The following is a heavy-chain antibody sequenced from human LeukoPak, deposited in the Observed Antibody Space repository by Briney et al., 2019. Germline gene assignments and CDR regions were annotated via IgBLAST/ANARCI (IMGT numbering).Heavy chain of an antibody. J-gene: IGHJ5*02. Sequence: SVKVSCKASGYTFTGYYMHWVRQARGQRLEWVGWIVVGSGNTNYAQKFQGRVTITRDMSTRTSHMELSSLRSEDTAVYYCAAAPYYHEDSGYYYFDPWGQGTLVTVSS. CDR1: GYTFTGYY. CDR2: IVVGSGNT. CDR3: AAAPYYHEDSGYYYFDP. V-gene: IGHV1-58*02. D-gene: IGHD3-22*01.